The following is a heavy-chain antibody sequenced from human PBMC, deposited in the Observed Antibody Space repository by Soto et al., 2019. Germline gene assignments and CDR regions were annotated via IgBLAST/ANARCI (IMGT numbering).Heavy chain of an antibody. CDR2: ISGSGGST. CDR3: TSHDYGDRPGVN. CDR1: GFTFSTYA. J-gene: IGHJ4*01. Sequence: GGSLRLSCAASGFTFSTYAMSWVRQAPGKGLEWVSAISGSGGSTYYADSVKGRFTISRDNSKNTLYLQMNSLRAEDTAVYYCTSHDYGDRPGVNWGHGTLVTVSS. V-gene: IGHV3-23*01. D-gene: IGHD4-17*01.